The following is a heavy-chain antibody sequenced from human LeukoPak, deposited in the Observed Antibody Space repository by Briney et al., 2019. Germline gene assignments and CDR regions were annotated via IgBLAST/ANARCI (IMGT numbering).Heavy chain of an antibody. Sequence: GGSLRLSCAASGFTFSSYGMHWVRQAPGKGLEWVAFIRYDGSNKYYADSVKGRFTISRDNSKNTLYLQMNSLRGEDRAVYYWARVTYGSGTYVAFDYWGQRTLVTVSS. CDR1: GFTFSSYG. V-gene: IGHV3-30*02. CDR2: IRYDGSNK. D-gene: IGHD3-10*01. J-gene: IGHJ4*02. CDR3: ARVTYGSGTYVAFDY.